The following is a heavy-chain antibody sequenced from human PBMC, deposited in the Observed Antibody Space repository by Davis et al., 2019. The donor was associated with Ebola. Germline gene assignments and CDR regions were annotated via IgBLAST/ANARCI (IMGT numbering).Heavy chain of an antibody. CDR1: GFTVSSNY. CDR2: TSYDGGNR. J-gene: IGHJ6*03. CDR3: AKDGNYDFWSGPTIHYYYMDV. V-gene: IGHV3-30*18. D-gene: IGHD3-3*01. Sequence: PGGSLRLSCAASGFTVSSNYMSWVRQAPGKGLEWVAVTSYDGGNRYYADFVKGRFTISRDNSKNTLYLQMNSLRDEDTAVYYCAKDGNYDFWSGPTIHYYYMDVWGKGTTVTVSS.